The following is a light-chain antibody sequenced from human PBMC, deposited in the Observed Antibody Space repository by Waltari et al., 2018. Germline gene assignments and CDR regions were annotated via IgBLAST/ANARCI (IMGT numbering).Light chain of an antibody. V-gene: IGLV1-40*01. CDR2: GNR. J-gene: IGLJ2*01. Sequence: QSVLTQPPSVSGAPGQRVTISCTGSSSNIGAGDDVHRYKQLPGTAPKLPIYGNRNRPSGFRVRFSGAYSSTSASLAMSGVHAEDKAYYYLQSCDSSQGGSVFGGGTKLAVL. CDR1: SSNIGAGDD. CDR3: QSCDSSQGGSV.